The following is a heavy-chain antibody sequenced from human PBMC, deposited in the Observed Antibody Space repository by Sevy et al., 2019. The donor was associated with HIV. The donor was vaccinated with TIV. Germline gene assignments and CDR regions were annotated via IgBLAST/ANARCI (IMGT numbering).Heavy chain of an antibody. D-gene: IGHD3-9*01. V-gene: IGHV3-48*02. Sequence: GGSLRLSCAASGFTFSSYSMNWVRQAPGKGLEWVSYISSSSSTIYYADSVKGRFTISRDNAKNSLYLQMNSLRDEDTAVYYSARSTGEYYDILTGTHAFDIWGQGTMVTVSS. J-gene: IGHJ3*02. CDR1: GFTFSSYS. CDR2: ISSSSSTI. CDR3: ARSTGEYYDILTGTHAFDI.